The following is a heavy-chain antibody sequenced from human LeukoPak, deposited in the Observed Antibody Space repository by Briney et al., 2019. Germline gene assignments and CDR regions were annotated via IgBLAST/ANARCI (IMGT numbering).Heavy chain of an antibody. D-gene: IGHD5-12*01. J-gene: IGHJ4*02. CDR2: TYIGGST. V-gene: IGHV4-61*02. CDR3: ARGSIWGSSDD. CDR1: GGSISSGSYY. Sequence: PSETLSLTCTVSGGSISSGSYYWIWIRQPAGKGLEWIGRTYIGGSTNYNPSLKSRVTISVDTSKNQFSLKLSSVTAADTAVYYCARGSIWGSSDDWGQGTLVTVSS.